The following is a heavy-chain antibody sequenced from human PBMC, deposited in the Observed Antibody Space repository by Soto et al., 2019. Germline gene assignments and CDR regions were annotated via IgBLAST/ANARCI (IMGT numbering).Heavy chain of an antibody. D-gene: IGHD1-26*01. Sequence: PSETLSLTCPVSGGSISSSNYYWGWIRQPPGKGLEWIGSIYYSGSTYYNPSLKSRVTISVDTSKNQFSLKLSSVTAADTAVYYCATQEVGGSYVYTFDPWGQGTLVTVSS. CDR2: IYYSGST. J-gene: IGHJ5*02. V-gene: IGHV4-39*01. CDR1: GGSISSSNYY. CDR3: ATQEVGGSYVYTFDP.